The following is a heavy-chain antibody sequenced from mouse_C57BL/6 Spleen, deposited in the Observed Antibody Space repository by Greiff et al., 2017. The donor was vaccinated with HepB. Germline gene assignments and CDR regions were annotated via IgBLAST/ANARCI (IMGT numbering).Heavy chain of an antibody. CDR2: INPNNGGT. J-gene: IGHJ2*01. Sequence: EVQLQQSGPELVKPGASVKISCKASGYTFTDYYMNWVKQSHGKSLEWIGDINPNNGGTSYNQKFKGKATLTVDKSARTAYMELRSLTSEDSAVYYGARSDSNCFDYWGQGTTLTVSS. CDR3: ARSDSNCFDY. CDR1: GYTFTDYY. D-gene: IGHD2-5*01. V-gene: IGHV1-26*01.